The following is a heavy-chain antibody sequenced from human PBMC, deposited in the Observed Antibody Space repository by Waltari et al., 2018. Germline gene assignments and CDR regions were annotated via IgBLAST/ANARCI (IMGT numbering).Heavy chain of an antibody. Sequence: QVQLVESGGGVGQPGKSLRFSCEARASGFRSYGRHWVRQAPGKGLEWVAVVSYDGSDKFYAGSVKGRFSISRDNTKNTVYLQMNSLRVDDTAVYYCARKRGRGLTYGPFFYDYWGRGTLVTVAS. J-gene: IGHJ4*02. CDR2: VSYDGSDK. V-gene: IGHV3-30*03. D-gene: IGHD5-18*01. CDR1: ASGFRSYG. CDR3: ARKRGRGLTYGPFFYDY.